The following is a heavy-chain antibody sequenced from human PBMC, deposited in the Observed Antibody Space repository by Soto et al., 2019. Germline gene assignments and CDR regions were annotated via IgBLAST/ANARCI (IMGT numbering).Heavy chain of an antibody. J-gene: IGHJ4*02. D-gene: IGHD3-22*01. CDR2: ISGSGGST. V-gene: IGHV3-23*01. CDR3: AKDWSPYYYDSSGSY. CDR1: GFTFSSYA. Sequence: PGGSLRISCAASGFTFSSYAMSWVRQAPGKGLEWVSAISGSGGSTYYADSVKGRFTISRDNSKNTLYLQMNSLRAEDTAVYYCAKDWSPYYYDSSGSYWGQGTLVTVSS.